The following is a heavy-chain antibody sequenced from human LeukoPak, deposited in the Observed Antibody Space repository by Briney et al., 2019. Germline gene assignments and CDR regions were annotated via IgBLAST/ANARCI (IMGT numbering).Heavy chain of an antibody. CDR2: IRYDGSNK. D-gene: IGHD2-2*01. J-gene: IGHJ5*02. CDR1: GFTFSSYG. CDR3: AKLMSLVVPAAIVS. V-gene: IGHV3-30*02. Sequence: GGSLRLSCAASGFTFSSYGMHWVRQAPGKGLEWVAFIRYDGSNKYYADSVKGRFTISRDNSKNTLYLQMNSLRAEDTAVYYCAKLMSLVVPAAIVSWGQGTLVTVSS.